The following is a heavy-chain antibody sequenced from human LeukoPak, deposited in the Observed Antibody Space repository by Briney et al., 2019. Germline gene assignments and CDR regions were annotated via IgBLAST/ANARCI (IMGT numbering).Heavy chain of an antibody. CDR1: GFTFDDYA. D-gene: IGHD6-13*01. CDR3: AKSVAAGTRSSFDY. CDR2: ISWNSGSI. Sequence: GRSLRLSCAASGFTFDDYAMHWVRQAPGKGLEWVSGISWNSGSIGYADSVKGRFTISRDNAKNSLYLQMNSLRAEDTALYYCAKSVAAGTRSSFDYWGQGTLVTVSS. J-gene: IGHJ4*02. V-gene: IGHV3-9*01.